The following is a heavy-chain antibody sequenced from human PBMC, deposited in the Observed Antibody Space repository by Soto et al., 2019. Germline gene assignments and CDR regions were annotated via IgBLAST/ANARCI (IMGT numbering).Heavy chain of an antibody. J-gene: IGHJ6*02. Sequence: QVQLVQSGADVKTPGASVRVSCKASGYTFTGYYVHWVREAPGQGLEWMGWINPETGGTSYAHKFQGRATLSRDTSINTAYLELSRLRFDDAAVYFCARERYQVISDGMDVWGQGTTVTVSS. CDR2: INPETGGT. CDR1: GYTFTGYY. V-gene: IGHV1-2*07. CDR3: ARERYQVISDGMDV. D-gene: IGHD2-2*01.